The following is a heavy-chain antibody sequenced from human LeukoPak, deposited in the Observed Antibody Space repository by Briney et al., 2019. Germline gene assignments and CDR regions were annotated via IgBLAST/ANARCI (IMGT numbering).Heavy chain of an antibody. CDR2: ITISGHTK. Sequence: GGSLRLSCAASGFSFSSCAMSWVRQAPGKGLEWIADITISGHTKNYADSVKGRFTISRDSARTSLYLQMNSLRVEDTGVYFCARGDPHADLWGQGTLVTVSS. CDR3: ARGDPHADL. CDR1: GFSFSSCA. J-gene: IGHJ5*02. V-gene: IGHV3-48*03.